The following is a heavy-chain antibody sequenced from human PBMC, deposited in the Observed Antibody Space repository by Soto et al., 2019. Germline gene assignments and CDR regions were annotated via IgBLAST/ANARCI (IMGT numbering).Heavy chain of an antibody. V-gene: IGHV1-69*13. CDR2: NIPIFGAA. CDR1: GGTFSNFV. Sequence: SVKVSCKASGGTFSNFVISWVRQAPGQGLEWMGGNIPIFGAASYAQKFQGRVTIIADESTGTTYMELTSLRSEDTAVYYCARAPILVGETTYENYFDYWGQGTLVTVSS. D-gene: IGHD2-21*01. J-gene: IGHJ4*02. CDR3: ARAPILVGETTYENYFDY.